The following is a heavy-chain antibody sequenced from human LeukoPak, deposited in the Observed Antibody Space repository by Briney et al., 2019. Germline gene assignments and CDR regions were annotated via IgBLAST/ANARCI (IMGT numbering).Heavy chain of an antibody. V-gene: IGHV1-24*01. D-gene: IGHD4-17*01. CDR1: GYTLTELS. CDR3: ARGRQHYAPGVYYYYGMDV. Sequence: ASVKVSCKVSGYTLTELSMHWVRQAPGKGLEWMGGFDPEDGETIYAQKFQGRVTMTEDTSTDTAYKELRSLRSDDTAVYYCARGRQHYAPGVYYYYGMDVWGQGTTVTVSS. CDR2: FDPEDGET. J-gene: IGHJ6*02.